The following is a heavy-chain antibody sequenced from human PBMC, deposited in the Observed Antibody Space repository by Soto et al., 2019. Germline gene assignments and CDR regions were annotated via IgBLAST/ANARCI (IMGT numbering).Heavy chain of an antibody. Sequence: EVQLVESGGGLVQPGGSLRLSCAASGFTFSTNSMNWVRQAPGEGLEWVSYISSSSSSIYYADSVKGRFTISRDNAKNSLYLQMNSLRAEDTAVYYCARDLYSSSNYWGQGTLVTVSS. CDR2: ISSSSSSI. V-gene: IGHV3-48*01. CDR3: ARDLYSSSNY. CDR1: GFTFSTNS. D-gene: IGHD6-19*01. J-gene: IGHJ4*02.